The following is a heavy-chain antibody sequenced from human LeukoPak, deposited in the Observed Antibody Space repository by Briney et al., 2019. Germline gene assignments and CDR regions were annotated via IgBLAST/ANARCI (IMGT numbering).Heavy chain of an antibody. J-gene: IGHJ4*02. CDR2: FSGSGGST. D-gene: IGHD3-9*01. V-gene: IGHV3-23*01. CDR3: AKDRVLRYFDWLFDLDY. Sequence: PGGSLRLSCAASVFTFSSYAMSWVRQAPGKGLECISGFSGSGGSTYYADSVKGRITISRDNSKNTLYLQMNSLRAEDTAVYYCAKDRVLRYFDWLFDLDYWGQGTLVTVSS. CDR1: VFTFSSYA.